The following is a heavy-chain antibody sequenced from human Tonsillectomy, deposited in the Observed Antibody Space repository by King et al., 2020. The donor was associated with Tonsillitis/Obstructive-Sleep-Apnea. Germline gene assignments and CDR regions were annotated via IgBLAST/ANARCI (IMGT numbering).Heavy chain of an antibody. Sequence: QLVQSGAEVKKPGASVKVSCKVSGYTLTELSMHWVRQAPGKGLEWMGGFDPEDGDTIYAQKFQGRFTMTEDTSTDTASMELSSLRSEDTAVYYCATVDPKQLVYFDYWGQGTLVTVSS. CDR3: ATVDPKQLVYFDY. CDR2: FDPEDGDT. J-gene: IGHJ4*02. D-gene: IGHD6-13*01. V-gene: IGHV1-24*01. CDR1: GYTLTELS.